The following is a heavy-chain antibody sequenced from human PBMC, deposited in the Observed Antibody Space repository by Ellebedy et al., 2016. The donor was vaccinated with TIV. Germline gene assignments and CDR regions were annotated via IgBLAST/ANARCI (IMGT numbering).Heavy chain of an antibody. J-gene: IGHJ4*02. V-gene: IGHV2-70*04. CDR3: ARNVGYSSSRAFDY. Sequence: SGPTLVXPTQTLTLTCTFSGFSLSTSGMRVSWIRQPPGKALEWLARIDWDDDKFYSTSLKTRLTISKDTSKNQVVLTMTNMDPVDTATYYCARNVGYSSSRAFDYWGQGTLVTVSS. D-gene: IGHD6-13*01. CDR2: IDWDDDK. CDR1: GFSLSTSGMR.